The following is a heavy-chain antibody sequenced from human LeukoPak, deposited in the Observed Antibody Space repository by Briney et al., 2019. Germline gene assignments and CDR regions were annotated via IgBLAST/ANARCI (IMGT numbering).Heavy chain of an antibody. J-gene: IGHJ4*02. V-gene: IGHV3-30*18. CDR2: ISYDGSNQ. D-gene: IGHD1-26*01. Sequence: GGSMRLSCAASGFTFSNYGMHWVRQPPGKGLEWVANISYDGSNQYYVDSVKGRFTISRDNSKNTLYLQMNSLRAEDTAIYYCAKDISAGIVGARPLDYWGQGTLATVSS. CDR3: AKDISAGIVGARPLDY. CDR1: GFTFSNYG.